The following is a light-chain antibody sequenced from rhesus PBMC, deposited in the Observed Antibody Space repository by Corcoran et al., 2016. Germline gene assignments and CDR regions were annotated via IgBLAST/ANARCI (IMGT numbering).Light chain of an antibody. CDR1: QSISSW. J-gene: IGKJ3*01. CDR3: QQYNSVPFT. V-gene: IGKV1-16*01. CDR2: KAS. Sequence: DIQMTQSPSSLSASVGDKVTITCQASQSISSWLAWYQQKPGKAPKPMIYKASSLESGVPSRFSGCGSGTDLTITISSLQPEDFATYYCQQYNSVPFTFGPGTKLDIK.